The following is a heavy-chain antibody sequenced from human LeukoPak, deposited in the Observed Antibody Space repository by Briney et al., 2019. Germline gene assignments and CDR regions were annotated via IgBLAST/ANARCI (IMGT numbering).Heavy chain of an antibody. CDR1: GGTFSSYA. V-gene: IGHV1-2*02. CDR3: ARVPPYYYDSKRLDY. Sequence: ASVKVSCKASGGTFSSYAISWVRQAPGQGLEWMGWINPNSGGTNYAQKFQGRVTMTRDTSISTAYMELSRLRSDDTAVYYCARVPPYYYDSKRLDYWGQGTLVTVSS. J-gene: IGHJ4*02. CDR2: INPNSGGT. D-gene: IGHD3-22*01.